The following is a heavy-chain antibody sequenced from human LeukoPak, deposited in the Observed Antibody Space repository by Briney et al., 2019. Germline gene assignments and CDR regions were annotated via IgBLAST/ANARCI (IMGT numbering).Heavy chain of an antibody. Sequence: GGSLRLSCAASGFTVSSNYMSWVRQAPGRGLEWVSVIYSGGSTYYADSVKGRFTISRDNSKNTLYLQMNSLGADDTAVYYCAKGNWRYFDYWGQRTLVTVSS. CDR3: AKGNWRYFDY. CDR2: IYSGGST. V-gene: IGHV3-53*01. J-gene: IGHJ4*02. CDR1: GFTVSSNY. D-gene: IGHD1-1*01.